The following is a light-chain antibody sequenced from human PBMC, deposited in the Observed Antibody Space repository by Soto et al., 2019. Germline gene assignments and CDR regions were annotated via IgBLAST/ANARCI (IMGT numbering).Light chain of an antibody. CDR2: EVS. V-gene: IGLV2-14*01. CDR1: SSDVGGYNY. Sequence: QSVLTQPASVSGSPGQSITISCTGTSSDVGGYNYVSWYQQHPGKAPKLMIYEVSNRPSGVSNRFSGSKSGNTASLTISGLLAEDEADYYCSSYTDSRTLVVFGGGTKVTVL. J-gene: IGLJ2*01. CDR3: SSYTDSRTLVV.